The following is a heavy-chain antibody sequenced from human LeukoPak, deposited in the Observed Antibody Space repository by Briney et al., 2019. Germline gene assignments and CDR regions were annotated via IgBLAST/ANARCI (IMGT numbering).Heavy chain of an antibody. Sequence: PGGSLRLSCAASGFPFSSYGMSWVRQAPGKGLEWVSAITGSSRSTYYADSVKGRFTISRDNAKNSLYLQMNSLRAEDTAVYYCVRAGNDFWSGYTMGYDYWGQGTLVTVSS. D-gene: IGHD3-3*01. CDR3: VRAGNDFWSGYTMGYDY. CDR1: GFPFSSYG. CDR2: ITGSSRST. J-gene: IGHJ4*02. V-gene: IGHV3-21*01.